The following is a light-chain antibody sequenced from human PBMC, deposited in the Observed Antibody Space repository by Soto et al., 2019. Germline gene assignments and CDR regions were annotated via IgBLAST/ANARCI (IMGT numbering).Light chain of an antibody. Sequence: QSVLTQPASVSGSPGQSITISCTGTSSDVGGYNYVSWHQQHPGKAPILIIYEVSNRPSGISNRFSGSKSGSTASLTISGLQPEDEADYYCSYYTRHSTLSLFGTGTKVT. CDR2: EVS. J-gene: IGLJ1*01. CDR1: SSDVGGYNY. V-gene: IGLV2-14*03. CDR3: SYYTRHSTLSL.